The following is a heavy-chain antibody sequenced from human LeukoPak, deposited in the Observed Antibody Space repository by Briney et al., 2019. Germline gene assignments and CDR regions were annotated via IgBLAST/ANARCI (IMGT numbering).Heavy chain of an antibody. Sequence: GGSLRLSCAASVFPFSSHAMSWVRQPPGKGLEWVAAISNGKTYYADSVRGRFAISRDDSTNTVYLHMNSLRDEDTALYHCVREAGYCAPVCVKTNWFDPWGQGTLVTVSS. CDR3: VREAGYCAPVCVKTNWFDP. V-gene: IGHV3-23*01. D-gene: IGHD2-15*01. CDR1: VFPFSSHA. CDR2: ISNGKT. J-gene: IGHJ5*02.